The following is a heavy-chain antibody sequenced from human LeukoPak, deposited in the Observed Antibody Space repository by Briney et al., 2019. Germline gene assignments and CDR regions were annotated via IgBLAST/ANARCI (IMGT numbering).Heavy chain of an antibody. CDR2: ISGSGGST. V-gene: IGHV3-23*01. CDR1: GFTFSSYA. CDR3: AKDRGLVAARPRAGNWFDP. Sequence: GGSLRLSCAASGFTFSSYAMSWVRQAPGKGLEWVSAISGSGGSTYYADSVKGRFTISRDNSKNTLYLQMNSLRAEDTAVYYCAKDRGLVAARPRAGNWFDPWGQGTLVTVSS. J-gene: IGHJ5*02. D-gene: IGHD6-6*01.